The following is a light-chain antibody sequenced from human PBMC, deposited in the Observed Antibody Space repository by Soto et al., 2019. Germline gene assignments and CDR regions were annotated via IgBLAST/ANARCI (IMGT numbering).Light chain of an antibody. CDR3: QQSYSTPGT. CDR2: AAS. CDR1: QSISSY. Sequence: DIQMTQSPSSLSASVGDRVTITCRASQSISSYLNWYQQKPGKAPKLLIYAASSLQSGVPSRFSGSGLGTDFTLTISSLQPEDFATYYCQQSYSTPGTFGQGTRLEI. J-gene: IGKJ5*01. V-gene: IGKV1-39*01.